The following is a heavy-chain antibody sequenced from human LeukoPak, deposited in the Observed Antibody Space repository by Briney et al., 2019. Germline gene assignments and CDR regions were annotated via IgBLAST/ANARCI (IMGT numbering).Heavy chain of an antibody. V-gene: IGHV1-8*01. CDR1: GYTFTSYD. J-gene: IGHJ6*03. Sequence: ASVKVSCKASGYTFTSYDINWVRQATGQGLEWMGWMNPISGNTGYAQKFQGRVTMTRNTSISTAYMELSSLRSEDTAVYYCAKTSSYDPHMDVWGKGTTVTVSS. CDR2: MNPISGNT. CDR3: AKTSSYDPHMDV. D-gene: IGHD2-2*01.